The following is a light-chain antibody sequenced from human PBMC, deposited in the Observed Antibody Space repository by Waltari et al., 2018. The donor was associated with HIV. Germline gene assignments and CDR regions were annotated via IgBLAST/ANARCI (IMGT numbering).Light chain of an antibody. CDR1: QRVSSN. V-gene: IGKV3-15*01. J-gene: IGKJ3*01. Sequence: EIVMPQSPATLSVSPGERATISCRASQRVSSNFAWYQQKPGQAPRLLIYGASTRATGIPARFSGSGSGTEFTLTISSLQSEDFAVYYCQQYNNLPRSFGPGTKVDIK. CDR3: QQYNNLPRS. CDR2: GAS.